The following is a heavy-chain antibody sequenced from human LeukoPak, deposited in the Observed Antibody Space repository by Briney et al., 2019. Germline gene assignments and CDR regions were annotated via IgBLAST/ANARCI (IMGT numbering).Heavy chain of an antibody. CDR3: ARGTPTRGIYYFDY. D-gene: IGHD2/OR15-2a*01. Sequence: GGSLRLSCAASGFTFSGTGMHWVRQSFGKGLEWIGRIRNKANNFATTYAASMEGRFTISRDDSKNTAYLQMSSLKTEDTAVYYCARGTPTRGIYYFDYWGQGTLVTVSS. J-gene: IGHJ4*02. V-gene: IGHV3-73*01. CDR2: IRNKANNFAT. CDR1: GFTFSGTG.